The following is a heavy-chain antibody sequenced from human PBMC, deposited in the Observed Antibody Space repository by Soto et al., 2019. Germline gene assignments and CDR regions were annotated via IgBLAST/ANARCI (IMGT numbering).Heavy chain of an antibody. CDR2: VSSSGNT. CDR3: ARADYEIFTGSYAMDV. D-gene: IGHD3-9*01. CDR1: GDSLGHYY. J-gene: IGHJ6*02. V-gene: IGHV4-4*07. Sequence: QVQLQESGAGLVKPSETLSLTCTVSGDSLGHYYWVWIRQPVGKGLEWIGRVSSSGNTNANPTLNSRATMSIDTSKNQFSLRLRSVTAAYTAVYYCARADYEIFTGSYAMDVWCQGTTVTVSS.